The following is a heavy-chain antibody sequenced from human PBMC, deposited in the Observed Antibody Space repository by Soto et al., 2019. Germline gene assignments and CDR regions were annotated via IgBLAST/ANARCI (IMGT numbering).Heavy chain of an antibody. V-gene: IGHV1-2*04. CDR1: GYTFTGYY. CDR3: ARGPTYYDSSGYPTDY. Sequence: QVQLVQSGAEVKKPGASVKVSCKASGYTFTGYYMHWVRQAPGQGLERMGWINPNSGGTNYAQKFQGWVTMTRDTSISTAYMELSRLRSDDTAVYYCARGPTYYDSSGYPTDYWGQGTLVTVSS. J-gene: IGHJ4*02. CDR2: INPNSGGT. D-gene: IGHD3-22*01.